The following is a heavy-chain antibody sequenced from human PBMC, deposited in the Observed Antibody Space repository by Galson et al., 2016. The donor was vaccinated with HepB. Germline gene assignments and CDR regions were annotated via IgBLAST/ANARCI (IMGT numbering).Heavy chain of an antibody. CDR2: INTNTGNP. CDR3: TTDHGISALLY. CDR1: GYTLTSYG. V-gene: IGHV7-4-1*02. Sequence: SVKVSCKASGYTLTSYGMNWVRQAPGQGLEWMGWINTNTGNPAYAQGFTGRFVFSLDTSVSTAYLQISSLEAEDTAVYYCTTDHGISALLYWGQGTPVTVSS. D-gene: IGHD3-3*02. J-gene: IGHJ4*02.